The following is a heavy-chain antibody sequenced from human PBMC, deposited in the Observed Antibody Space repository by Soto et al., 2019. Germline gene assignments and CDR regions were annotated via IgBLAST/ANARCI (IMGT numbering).Heavy chain of an antibody. CDR2: MYWDDDE. D-gene: IGHD2-2*01. J-gene: IGHJ5*02. CDR3: ARKRAVCIGTDWYDWFVP. Sequence: QITLKESGPTLVKPTQTLTLTCTFSGFSLSTSGVAVGWIRQPPGKALESLALMYWDDDERYSPSLKTTLTITNDTSKTQLFLTMTNLDPVDTATYYCARKRAVCIGTDWYDWFVPWGQGTLVTVSS. CDR1: GFSLSTSGVA. V-gene: IGHV2-5*02.